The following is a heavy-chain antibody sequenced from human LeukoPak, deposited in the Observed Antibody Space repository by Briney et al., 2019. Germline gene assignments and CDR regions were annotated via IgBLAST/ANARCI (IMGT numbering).Heavy chain of an antibody. CDR3: TTDLGATMIRGVIVY. CDR2: IKSKGDGETT. D-gene: IGHD3-10*01. V-gene: IGHV3-15*05. CDR1: GFTFTNAW. Sequence: GGSLRLSCAASGFTFTNAWMTWVRQAPGKGLEWVGRIKSKGDGETTDYASFVKGRFSMSRVDSRATMYLQMYSLEAEDTAVYYCTTDLGATMIRGVIVYWGQGALVTVSS. J-gene: IGHJ4*02.